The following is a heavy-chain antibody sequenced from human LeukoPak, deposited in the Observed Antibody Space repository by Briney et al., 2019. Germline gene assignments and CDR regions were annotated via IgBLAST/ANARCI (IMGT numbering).Heavy chain of an antibody. CDR2: INHNSGGT. Sequence: GASVKVSCKASGYTFTSYGISWVRQAPGQGLEWMGWINHNSGGTNYAQKFQGRVTMTRDTSISTAYMELSRLRSDDTAVYYCARIAVRGVIYGMDVWGQGTTVTVSS. CDR1: GYTFTSYG. CDR3: ARIAVRGVIYGMDV. D-gene: IGHD3-10*01. J-gene: IGHJ6*02. V-gene: IGHV1-2*02.